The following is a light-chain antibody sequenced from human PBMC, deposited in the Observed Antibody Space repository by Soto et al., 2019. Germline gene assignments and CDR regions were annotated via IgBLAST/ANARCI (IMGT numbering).Light chain of an antibody. V-gene: IGLV2-23*01. J-gene: IGLJ3*02. CDR2: EGS. CDR3: CSDAGSRTSV. CDR1: SSDVGNYNL. Sequence: QSALTQPASVSGSPGQSITISCTGTSSDVGNYNLVSWYQHHPGKAPQLMIYEGSKRPSGVSNRFSGSKSANTAALTISGLQTEDEADYCCCSDAGSRTSVFGGGTELTVL.